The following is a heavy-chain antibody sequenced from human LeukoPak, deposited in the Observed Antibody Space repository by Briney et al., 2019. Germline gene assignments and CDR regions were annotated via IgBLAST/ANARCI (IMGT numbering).Heavy chain of an antibody. V-gene: IGHV3-11*01. CDR1: GFTFSSYA. J-gene: IGHJ3*02. D-gene: IGHD6-13*01. CDR3: AREGYDDAFDI. CDR2: ISSSGSTI. Sequence: GGSLRLSCAASGFTFSSYAMSWIRQAPGKGLEWVSYISSSGSTIYYADSVKGRFTISRDNAKNSLYLQMNSLRAEDTAVYYCAREGYDDAFDIWGQGTMVTVSS.